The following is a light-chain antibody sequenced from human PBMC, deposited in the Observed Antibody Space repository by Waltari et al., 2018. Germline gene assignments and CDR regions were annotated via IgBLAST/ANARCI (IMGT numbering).Light chain of an antibody. Sequence: IVMTQSPATLSVSPGERATLSCRASQSVTSNLAWYQQKPGQAPRLLIYGASTRATGIPARFSGSGSGTEFTLTISSLQSEDSAVYYCQQYKNWVSWTFGQGTKVEIK. CDR1: QSVTSN. J-gene: IGKJ1*01. V-gene: IGKV3-15*01. CDR2: GAS. CDR3: QQYKNWVSWT.